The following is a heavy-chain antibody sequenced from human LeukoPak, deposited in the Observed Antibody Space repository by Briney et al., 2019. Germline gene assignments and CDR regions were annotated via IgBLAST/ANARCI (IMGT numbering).Heavy chain of an antibody. J-gene: IGHJ6*02. CDR2: INTHNT. Sequence: ASVKVSCKASGYTFTNYGINWVRQAPGQGLEWMGWISTQAPGQGLEWMRWINTHNTNYAQKFQGWVTMTRDTSISTAYMELSRLRSDDTAVYYCARGGDSSGYYLSTYYYYYGMDVWGQGTTVTVSS. V-gene: IGHV1-2*04. D-gene: IGHD3-22*01. CDR1: GYTFTNYG. CDR3: ARGGDSSGYYLSTYYYYYGMDV.